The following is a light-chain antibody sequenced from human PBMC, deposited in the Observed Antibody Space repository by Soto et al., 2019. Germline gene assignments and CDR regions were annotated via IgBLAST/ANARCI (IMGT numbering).Light chain of an antibody. J-gene: IGKJ1*01. Sequence: DIQSTQSPSTLSASVGDRVTITCRASQTIHSFLAWYQQKAGKAPKLLIYAAVTLQSGVPSRFSGSGSGTEFTLTISSLQPDDFATYYCQQYNSYWTFGQGTKVDI. CDR1: QTIHSF. CDR2: AAV. CDR3: QQYNSYWT. V-gene: IGKV1-5*01.